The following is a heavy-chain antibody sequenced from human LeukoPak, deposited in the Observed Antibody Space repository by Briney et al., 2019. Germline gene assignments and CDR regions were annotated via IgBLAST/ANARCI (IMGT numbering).Heavy chain of an antibody. V-gene: IGHV4-59*08. CDR2: IYFSGST. CDR1: GGSISSYY. CDR3: ARGLVLGVGVFMPGYNWFDP. D-gene: IGHD6-19*01. Sequence: NPSETLSLTCTVSGGSISSYYWSWIRQPPGKGLEWIGYIYFSGSTNYNPSLKSRVTISVDTSKNQFSLKLSSVTAADTAVYYCARGLVLGVGVFMPGYNWFDPWGQGTLVTVSS. J-gene: IGHJ5*02.